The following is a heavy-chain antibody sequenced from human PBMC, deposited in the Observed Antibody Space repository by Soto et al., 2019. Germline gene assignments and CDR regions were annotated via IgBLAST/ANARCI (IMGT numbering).Heavy chain of an antibody. V-gene: IGHV1-69*13. CDR2: IIPIFGTA. Sequence: VKVSCKASGGTFSSYAISWVRQAPGQGLEWMGGIIPIFGTANYAQKFQGRVTITADESTSTAYMELSSLRSEDTAVYYCARVLVYCSSTSCYGGLDYWGQGTLDTGSS. D-gene: IGHD2-2*01. J-gene: IGHJ4*02. CDR3: ARVLVYCSSTSCYGGLDY. CDR1: GGTFSSYA.